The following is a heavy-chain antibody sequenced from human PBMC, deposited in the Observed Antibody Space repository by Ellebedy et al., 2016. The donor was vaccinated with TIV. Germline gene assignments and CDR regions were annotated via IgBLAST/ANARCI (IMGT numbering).Heavy chain of an antibody. CDR3: ARDQFSSYPIGGHYSGYGMDV. CDR1: GFTFDDYA. CDR2: ISWNSGSI. J-gene: IGHJ6*02. D-gene: IGHD6-6*01. V-gene: IGHV3-9*01. Sequence: GGSLRLXXAASGFTFDDYAMHWVRQAPGKGPEWVSGISWNSGSIGYADSVKGRFTISRDNAKNSLYLQMNSLRAEDTAVYYCARDQFSSYPIGGHYSGYGMDVWGQGTTVTVSS.